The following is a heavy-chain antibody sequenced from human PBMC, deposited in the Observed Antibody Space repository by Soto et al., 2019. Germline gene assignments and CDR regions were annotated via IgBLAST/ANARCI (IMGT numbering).Heavy chain of an antibody. CDR2: IYHTGRS. Sequence: PSETLSLTCSVSGCSLSGFPWIWIRQPPGKGLEWVGYIYHTGRSNYNPSLKSRLTISLDMSRNQFSLQLTSVTAADTALYYCARVSNEYGGNGAFDYWGLGTLVTVSS. J-gene: IGHJ4*02. CDR3: ARVSNEYGGNGAFDY. CDR1: GCSLSGFP. D-gene: IGHD4-17*01. V-gene: IGHV4-59*01.